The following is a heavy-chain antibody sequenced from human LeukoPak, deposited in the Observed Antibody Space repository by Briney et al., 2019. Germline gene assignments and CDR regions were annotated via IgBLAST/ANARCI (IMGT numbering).Heavy chain of an antibody. CDR2: IYTGSDYV. V-gene: IGHV3-21*01. CDR3: ARDRWGYCTSANCYGGAFDI. J-gene: IGHJ3*02. Sequence: GGSLRLSCAASGFTFRSYSMHWVRQAPGKGLEWVSSIYTGSDYVYYADSVKGRFTISRDNAKNSLYLQLDSLRVEDTAVYYCARDRWGYCTSANCYGGAFDIWGQGTMVTVSS. CDR1: GFTFRSYS. D-gene: IGHD2-2*01.